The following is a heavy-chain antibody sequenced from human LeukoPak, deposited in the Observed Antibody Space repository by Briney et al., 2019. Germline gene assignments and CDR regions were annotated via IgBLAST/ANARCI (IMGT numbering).Heavy chain of an antibody. V-gene: IGHV3-30-3*01. CDR1: GFTFSSYA. CDR3: AREGPSGDYVSGYGMDV. Sequence: PGGSLRLSCAASGFTFSSYAMHWVRQAPGKGLEWVAVISYDGSNKYYADSVKGRFTISRDNSKNTLYLQMNSLRAEDTAVYYCAREGPSGDYVSGYGMDVWGQGTPVTVSS. D-gene: IGHD4-17*01. CDR2: ISYDGSNK. J-gene: IGHJ6*02.